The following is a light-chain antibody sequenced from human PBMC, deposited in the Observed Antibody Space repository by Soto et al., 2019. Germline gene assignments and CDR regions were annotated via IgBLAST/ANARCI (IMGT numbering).Light chain of an antibody. V-gene: IGLV2-23*02. J-gene: IGLJ3*02. Sequence: QSVLTQPASVSGSPGQSITISCTGTSSDIGGYDLVSWYQQHPGSAPKLVINHVTQRPSGVSHRFSASRSGNTASLTISGLQAEDEADYYCCSYAFYSWVFGGGTKVTVL. CDR3: CSYAFYSWV. CDR1: SSDIGGYDL. CDR2: HVT.